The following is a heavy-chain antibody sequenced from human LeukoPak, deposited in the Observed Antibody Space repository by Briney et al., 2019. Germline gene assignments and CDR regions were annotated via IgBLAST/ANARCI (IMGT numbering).Heavy chain of an antibody. CDR2: IYYSGST. D-gene: IGHD2-2*01. CDR3: ARHGVGSTSPYYYGMDV. Sequence: SETLSLTCTVSGGSISNYYWSWIRQPPGKGLESIGYIYYSGSTNYNPSLKSRVTISVDTSKNQFSLKLSSVTAADTAVYYCARHGVGSTSPYYYGMDVWGQGTTVTVSS. J-gene: IGHJ6*02. V-gene: IGHV4-59*08. CDR1: GGSISNYY.